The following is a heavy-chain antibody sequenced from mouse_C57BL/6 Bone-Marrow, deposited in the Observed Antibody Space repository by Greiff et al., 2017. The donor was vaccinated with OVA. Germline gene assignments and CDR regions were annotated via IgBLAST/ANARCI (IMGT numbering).Heavy chain of an antibody. CDR2: INPNYGTT. J-gene: IGHJ2*01. CDR3: ASTSYSGSSQATGGY. V-gene: IGHV1-39*01. Sequence: VQLQQSGPELVKPGASVKISCKASGYSFTDYNMNWVKQSNGKSLEWIGVINPNYGTTSYNQKFKGKATLTVDQSSSTAYMQLNSLTSEDSAVYYCASTSYSGSSQATGGYWGPGTTLTVSS. CDR1: GYSFTDYN. D-gene: IGHD1-1*01.